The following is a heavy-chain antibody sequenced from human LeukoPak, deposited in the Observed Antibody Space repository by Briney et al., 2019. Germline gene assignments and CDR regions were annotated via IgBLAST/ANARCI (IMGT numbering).Heavy chain of an antibody. CDR2: IYYSGST. D-gene: IGHD3-10*01. CDR1: GGSISSSSYY. Sequence: KPSETLSLTCTVSGGSISSSSYYWGWIRQPPGKGLEWIGSIYYSGSTYYNPSLKSRVTISADTSKNQFSLKLSSVTAADTAVYYCARGGYSPLWFGELLAVPRYYYYYMDVWGKGTTVTISS. CDR3: ARGGYSPLWFGELLAVPRYYYYYMDV. J-gene: IGHJ6*03. V-gene: IGHV4-39*01.